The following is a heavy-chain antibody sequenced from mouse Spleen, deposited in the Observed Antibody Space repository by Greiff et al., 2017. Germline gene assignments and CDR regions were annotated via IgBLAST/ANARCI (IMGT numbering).Heavy chain of an antibody. V-gene: IGHV2-9-1*01. CDR2: IWPGGGT. Sequence: VKLMESGPGLVAPSQSLSITCTVSGFSLTSYAINWVRQPPGKGLEWLGVIWPGGGTNYNSALKSRLSISKDNSKSQVFLKMNSLQTDDTARYYCARGDYYAMDYWGQGTSGTVSS. CDR1: GFSLTSYA. J-gene: IGHJ4*01. CDR3: ARGDYYAMDY.